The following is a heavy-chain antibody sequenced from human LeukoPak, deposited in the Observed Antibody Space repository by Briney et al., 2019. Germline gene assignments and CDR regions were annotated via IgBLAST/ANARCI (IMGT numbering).Heavy chain of an antibody. Sequence: PGGSLRLSCAASGFTFSRYEMNWVRPAPGKGLEWVSYISSSDSSIYYADSVKGRFTISRDNAKNSLYLQMNSLRAEDTAVYYCARQQPRVQLDYWGQGTLVTVSS. J-gene: IGHJ4*02. V-gene: IGHV3-48*03. CDR1: GFTFSRYE. CDR3: ARQQPRVQLDY. CDR2: ISSSDSSI. D-gene: IGHD1-1*01.